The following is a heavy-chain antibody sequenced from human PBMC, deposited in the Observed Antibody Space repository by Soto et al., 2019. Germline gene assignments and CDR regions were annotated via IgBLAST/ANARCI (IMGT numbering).Heavy chain of an antibody. Sequence: EVQLVESGGGLVQPGGSLRLSCAASRFTFSNYWMTWVLQAPGKGLEWVAHIKEDGSEKYYVDSVKGRFTISRDNAKNSLYLQMNSLRGEDTAVYYCAGGRSWLDPWGQGTLVTVSS. CDR1: RFTFSNYW. CDR2: IKEDGSEK. V-gene: IGHV3-7*01. CDR3: AGGRSWLDP. J-gene: IGHJ5*02.